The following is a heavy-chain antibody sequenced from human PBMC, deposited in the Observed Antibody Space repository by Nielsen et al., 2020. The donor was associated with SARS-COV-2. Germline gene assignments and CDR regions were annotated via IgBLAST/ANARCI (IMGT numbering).Heavy chain of an antibody. CDR3: ARGGTYYDFWSGYKNYYYGMDV. CDR1: GFTFSSYS. Sequence: GGSLRLSCAASGFTFSSYSMNWVRQAPGKGLEWVSYISSSSSTIYYADSVKGRFTISRDNAKNSLYLQMSSLRAEDTAVYYCARGGTYYDFWSGYKNYYYGMDVWGQGTTVTVSS. J-gene: IGHJ6*02. D-gene: IGHD3-3*01. CDR2: ISSSSSTI. V-gene: IGHV3-48*01.